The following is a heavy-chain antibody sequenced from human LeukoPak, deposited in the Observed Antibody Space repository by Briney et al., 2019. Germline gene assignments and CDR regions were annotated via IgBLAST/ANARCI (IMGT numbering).Heavy chain of an antibody. V-gene: IGHV3-7*01. CDR1: GFTFNSYW. J-gene: IGHJ5*02. CDR2: IKKDGSEK. Sequence: GGSLRLSCAASGFTFNSYWMSWVRQAPGKELEWVANIKKDGSEKNYVDSVKGRFTISRDNAKNSLYLQMDSLRAEDTAVYYCARFISLGAWGQGTLVTVSS. D-gene: IGHD3-16*01. CDR3: ARFISLGA.